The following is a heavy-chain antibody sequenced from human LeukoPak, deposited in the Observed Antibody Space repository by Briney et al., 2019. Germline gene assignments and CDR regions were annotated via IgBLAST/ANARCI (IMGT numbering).Heavy chain of an antibody. Sequence: SETLSLTCTVSGYSISSGYYWGWIRQPPGKGLEWIGYIYYSGSTNYNPSLKSRVTISVDTSKNQFSLKLSSVTAADTAVYYCASTKYGDYLDYWGQGTLVTVSS. D-gene: IGHD4-17*01. J-gene: IGHJ4*02. CDR3: ASTKYGDYLDY. V-gene: IGHV4-38-2*02. CDR2: IYYSGST. CDR1: GYSISSGYY.